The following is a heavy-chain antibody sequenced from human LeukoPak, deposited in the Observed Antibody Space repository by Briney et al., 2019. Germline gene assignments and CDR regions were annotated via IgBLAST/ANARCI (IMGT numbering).Heavy chain of an antibody. CDR2: LHTSGST. CDR1: GGSISSYY. CDR3: ATRYYDSSGPAVSFDY. D-gene: IGHD3-22*01. J-gene: IGHJ4*02. Sequence: ASETLSLTCTISGGSISSYYWSWIRQPAGEGLEWIGRLHTSGSTHYNPSLKSRLTMSVDTSKNQFSLKLSSVTAADTAVYYCATRYYDSSGPAVSFDYWGQGTLVTVSS. V-gene: IGHV4-4*07.